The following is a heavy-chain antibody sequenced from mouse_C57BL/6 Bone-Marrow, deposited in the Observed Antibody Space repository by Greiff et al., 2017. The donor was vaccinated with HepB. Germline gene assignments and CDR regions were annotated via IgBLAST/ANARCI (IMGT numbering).Heavy chain of an antibody. Sequence: QVQLQQPGAELVKPGASVKMSCKASGYTFTSYWITWVKQRPGQGLEWIGDIYPGSGSTNYNEKFKSKATLTVDTSSSTAYMQLSSLTSEDSAVYYCARSDGYYVRGGYWGQGTLVTVSA. CDR1: GYTFTSYW. J-gene: IGHJ3*02. CDR3: ARSDGYYVRGGY. CDR2: IYPGSGST. D-gene: IGHD2-3*01. V-gene: IGHV1-55*01.